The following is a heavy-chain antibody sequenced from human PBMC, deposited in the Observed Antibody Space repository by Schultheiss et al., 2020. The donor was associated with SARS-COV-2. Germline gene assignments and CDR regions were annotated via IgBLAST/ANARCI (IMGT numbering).Heavy chain of an antibody. CDR2: ISSSDSTI. V-gene: IGHV3-48*01. CDR1: GFTFSSYA. J-gene: IGHJ6*03. D-gene: IGHD2-21*01. CDR3: ARDRFHMDV. Sequence: GGSLRLSCAASGFTFSSYAMSWVRQAPGKGLEWVSYISSSDSTIYHADSVKGRFTISRDNSKNTLYLQMNSLRAEDTAVYYCARDRFHMDVWGKGTTVTVSS.